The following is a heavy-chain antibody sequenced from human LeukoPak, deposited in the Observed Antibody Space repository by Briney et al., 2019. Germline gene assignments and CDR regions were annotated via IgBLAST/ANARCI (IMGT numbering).Heavy chain of an antibody. CDR3: AKTEMATIAGGLFDY. V-gene: IGHV3-30*18. CDR1: GFTFSSYG. J-gene: IGHJ4*02. D-gene: IGHD5-24*01. CDR2: ISYDGSNK. Sequence: GGSLRLSCAASGFTFSSYGMHWVRQAPGKGLEWVAVISYDGSNKYYADSVKGRFTISRDNSKNTLYLQMNSLRAEDTAVYYCAKTEMATIAGGLFDYWGRGTLVTVSS.